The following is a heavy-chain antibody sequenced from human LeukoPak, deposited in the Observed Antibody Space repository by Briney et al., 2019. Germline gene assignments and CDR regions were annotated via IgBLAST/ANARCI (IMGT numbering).Heavy chain of an antibody. CDR1: GFTFSSYS. Sequence: GGSLRLSCAASGFTFSSYSMNWVRQAPGKGLEWVSYISSSSSTIYYADSVKGRFTISRDNSKNTLYLQMNSLRAEDTAVYYCAKDLFAMVRGVISDYWGQGTLVTVSS. CDR2: ISSSSSTI. D-gene: IGHD3-10*01. CDR3: AKDLFAMVRGVISDY. V-gene: IGHV3-48*01. J-gene: IGHJ4*02.